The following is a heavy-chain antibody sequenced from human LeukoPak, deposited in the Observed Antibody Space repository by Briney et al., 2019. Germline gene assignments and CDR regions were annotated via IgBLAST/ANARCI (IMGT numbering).Heavy chain of an antibody. CDR2: FYSGGNT. CDR3: TSASSSGIWFPPLYFEF. D-gene: IGHD3-9*01. V-gene: IGHV3-53*01. CDR1: GRRIIKK. Sequence: PGGSLTLSCVDLGGRRIIKKKSWVRQAPGKGLEWVSTFYSGGNTHSADSVKGRFTISRDNSKNTLYLQMNNLRADDTAIYYCTSASSSGIWFPPLYFEFWGQGTLVTVFS. J-gene: IGHJ4*02.